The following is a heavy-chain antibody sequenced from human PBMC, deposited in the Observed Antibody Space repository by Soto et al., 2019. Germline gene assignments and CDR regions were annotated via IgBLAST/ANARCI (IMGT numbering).Heavy chain of an antibody. Sequence: QVQLVQSGAEVKKPGSSVKVSCKASGGTFSSYTISWVRQAPGQGLEWMGRIIPILGIANYAQKFQGRVTITADKSTSTAYMELSSLRSEDTAVYYCARGHDAFGGVIERNAFDIWGQGTMVTVSS. CDR1: GGTFSSYT. J-gene: IGHJ3*02. D-gene: IGHD3-16*02. V-gene: IGHV1-69*02. CDR2: IIPILGIA. CDR3: ARGHDAFGGVIERNAFDI.